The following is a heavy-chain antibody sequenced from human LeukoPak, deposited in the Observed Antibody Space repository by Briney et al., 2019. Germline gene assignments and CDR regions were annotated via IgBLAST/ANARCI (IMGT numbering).Heavy chain of an antibody. CDR3: ARSGYYYGSGSYYKWSETLSYYYYYGMDV. CDR2: ISSSSSYI. Sequence: SGGSLRLSCAASGFTFSSYSMNWVRQAPGKGLEWVSSISSSSSYIYYADSVKGRFTISRDNAKNSLYLQMNSLRAEDTAVYYCARSGYYYGSGSYYKWSETLSYYYYYGMDVWGQGTTVTVSS. J-gene: IGHJ6*02. D-gene: IGHD3-10*01. CDR1: GFTFSSYS. V-gene: IGHV3-21*01.